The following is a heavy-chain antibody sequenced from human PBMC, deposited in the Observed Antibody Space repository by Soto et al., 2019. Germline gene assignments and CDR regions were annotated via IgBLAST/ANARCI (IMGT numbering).Heavy chain of an antibody. V-gene: IGHV4-30-4*01. CDR3: ARAGFSYGHLLF. J-gene: IGHJ4*02. D-gene: IGHD3-10*01. Sequence: SETLSLTCNVSGGPIKTGDYYWNWTRQPPGKGLEWIGYVFYSGATNYSPSLKSRAAISMDTSKNQFSLSLTSVTAADTAVYYCARAGFSYGHLLFWGQGIRVTVSS. CDR2: VFYSGAT. CDR1: GGPIKTGDYY.